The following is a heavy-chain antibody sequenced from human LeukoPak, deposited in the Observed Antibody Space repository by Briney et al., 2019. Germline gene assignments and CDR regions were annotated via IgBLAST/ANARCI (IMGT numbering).Heavy chain of an antibody. Sequence: SETLSLTCAVYGGSFSGYYWSWIRQPPGKGLEWIGEINHSGSTNYNPSLKSRVIISVDTSKNQFSLKLSSVTAADTAVYYCARGDLLGGFDYWGQGTLVTVSS. D-gene: IGHD1-26*01. CDR2: INHSGST. CDR3: ARGDLLGGFDY. J-gene: IGHJ4*02. CDR1: GGSFSGYY. V-gene: IGHV4-34*01.